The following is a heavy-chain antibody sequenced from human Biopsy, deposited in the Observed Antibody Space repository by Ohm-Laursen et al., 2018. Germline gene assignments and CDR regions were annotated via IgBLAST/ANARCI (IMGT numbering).Heavy chain of an antibody. CDR2: IKPNNGEP. CDR3: ATRGGDDFWSGHYSEIYYYYTLDV. J-gene: IGHJ6*02. CDR1: GYTYPDYY. Sequence: ASVKVSCNASGYTYPDYYVHWVRQAPGQGLEWMGWIKPNNGEPDYSQRFQGRVTLAWDRSASTGYMEVSSLRSGDTALYYCATRGGDDFWSGHYSEIYYYYTLDVWGQGTTVTVSS. D-gene: IGHD3-3*01. V-gene: IGHV1-2*02.